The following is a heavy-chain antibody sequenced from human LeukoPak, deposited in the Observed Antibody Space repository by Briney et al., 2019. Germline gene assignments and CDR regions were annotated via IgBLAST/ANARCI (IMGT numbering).Heavy chain of an antibody. CDR3: ARHTSYGGNSAFGY. CDR1: GFTFSNYA. V-gene: IGHV4-59*08. CDR2: VFYSGTT. J-gene: IGHJ4*02. D-gene: IGHD4-23*01. Sequence: GSLRLSCTASGFTFSNYAMHWVRQAPGKGLEWIGYVFYSGTTNYNPSLKGRVTISVDTSKNHFSLKLSSVTAADTAVYYCARHTSYGGNSAFGYWGQGTLVTVSS.